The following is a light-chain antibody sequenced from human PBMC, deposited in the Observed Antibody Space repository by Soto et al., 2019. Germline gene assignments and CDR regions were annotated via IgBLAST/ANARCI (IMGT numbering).Light chain of an antibody. CDR1: SSNIGSNY. J-gene: IGLJ3*02. V-gene: IGLV1-47*01. CDR3: AAWDDSLFWV. CDR2: RNN. Sequence: QSALTQPPSASGTPGQRVTISCSGSSSNIGSNYVYWYQQLPGTAPKLLIYRNNQRPSGVPDRFSGSKSGTSASLAISGLRSEDEADYYCAAWDDSLFWVFGGGTQLTVL.